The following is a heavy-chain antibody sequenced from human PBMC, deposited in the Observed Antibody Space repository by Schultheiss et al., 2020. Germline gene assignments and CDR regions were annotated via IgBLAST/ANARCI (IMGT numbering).Heavy chain of an antibody. CDR2: INSNSGGA. CDR3: ARWRITMDV. CDR1: GYTFTDYY. Sequence: ASVKVSCKASGYTFTDYYIHWVRQAPGQGLEWVGRINSNSGGANYAQKFQGRVTMTRDTSITTAYMELSGATSDDTAVYYCARWRITMDVWGQGTAVTVSS. V-gene: IGHV1-2*06. J-gene: IGHJ6*02. D-gene: IGHD2-15*01.